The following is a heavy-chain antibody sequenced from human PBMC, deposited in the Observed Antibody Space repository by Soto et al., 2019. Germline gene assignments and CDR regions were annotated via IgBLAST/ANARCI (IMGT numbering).Heavy chain of an antibody. CDR3: AKAAPGSGWLSDY. CDR1: GFTFSIYA. D-gene: IGHD3-22*01. V-gene: IGHV3-23*01. J-gene: IGHJ4*02. CDR2: IGGGGGGT. Sequence: EVQLLESGGGLVHPGGSLRLSCTASGFTFSIYAMSWVRQAPGKGLEWVSTIGGGGGGTSYADFVRGRFTISRDNSRNTLYLQMNSLRPEDTAVYYCAKAAPGSGWLSDYWGQGTLVTVSS.